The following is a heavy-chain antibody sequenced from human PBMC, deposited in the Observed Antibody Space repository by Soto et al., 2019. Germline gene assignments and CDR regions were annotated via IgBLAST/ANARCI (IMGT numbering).Heavy chain of an antibody. CDR3: ARDPGTKDYGMDV. J-gene: IGHJ6*02. CDR1: GDSVSCNSAA. V-gene: IGHV6-1*01. CDR2: AYYRSKWYN. Sequence: SQTLSLTCVISGDSVSCNSAAWNWIRQSPSRGLEWLGRAYYRSKWYNDYAVSVKSRITINPDTSKNQFSLQLNSVTPEDTAVYYCARDPGTKDYGMDVWGQGTTVTVSS. D-gene: IGHD1-7*01.